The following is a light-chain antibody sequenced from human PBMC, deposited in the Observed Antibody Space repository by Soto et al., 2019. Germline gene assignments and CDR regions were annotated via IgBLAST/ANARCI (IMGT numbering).Light chain of an antibody. J-gene: IGLJ1*01. Sequence: QSVLTQPPSVSEAPGQRVTISCSGSSSNIRENAVNWFQQLPGKAPKLLIYLDDLLPSGVSDRFSGSKSGNTASLTVSGLQAEDEADYYCSSYAGSSNVFGTGTKLTVL. CDR2: LDD. V-gene: IGLV1-36*01. CDR3: SSYAGSSNV. CDR1: SSNIRENA.